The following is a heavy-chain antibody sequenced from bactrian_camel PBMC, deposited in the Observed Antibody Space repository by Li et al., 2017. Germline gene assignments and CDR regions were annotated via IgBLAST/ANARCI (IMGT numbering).Heavy chain of an antibody. V-gene: IGHV3S1*01. CDR2: IDADGRS. Sequence: HVQLVESGGGSVQAGGSLRLSCVASGYWSNSNCMAWFRQPSGREREGVAAIDADGRSYYKDSVKDRFTVSRDNAKNSFYLQMNQLTPEDTAMYFCAAGRTRNGYCYSMSEFPEAAYNHWGQGTQVTVS. CDR1: GYWSNSNC. CDR3: AAGRTRNGYCYSMSEFPEAAYNH. D-gene: IGHD2*01. J-gene: IGHJ4*01.